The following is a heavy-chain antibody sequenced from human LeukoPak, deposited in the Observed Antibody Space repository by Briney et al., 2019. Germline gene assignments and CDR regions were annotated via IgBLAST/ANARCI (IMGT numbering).Heavy chain of an antibody. J-gene: IGHJ4*02. CDR1: GGTFSSYT. V-gene: IGHV1-69*02. CDR3: ARDKWELQSKLLDY. Sequence: SVKVSCKASGGTFSSYTISWVRQAPGQGLEWMGRIIPILGIANYAQKFQGRVTITADKSTSTAYMELSSLRSEDTAVYYCARDKWELQSKLLDYWGQGTLVTVSS. D-gene: IGHD1-26*01. CDR2: IIPILGIA.